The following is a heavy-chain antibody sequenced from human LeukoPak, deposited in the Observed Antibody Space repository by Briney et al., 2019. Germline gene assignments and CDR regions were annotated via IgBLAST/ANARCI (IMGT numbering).Heavy chain of an antibody. D-gene: IGHD3-22*01. V-gene: IGHV1-2*02. CDR2: IKPKSGGT. CDR3: ARGSSDYYLTKDY. J-gene: IGHJ4*02. CDR1: GYTFTDYF. Sequence: ASVKVSCKASGYTFTDYFIHWVRQAPGQGPERMGWIKPKSGGTNYAQKFQARVTMTKDTSISTVYMDLSRLTSDDTAVYYCARGSSDYYLTKDYWGQGTLVTVSS.